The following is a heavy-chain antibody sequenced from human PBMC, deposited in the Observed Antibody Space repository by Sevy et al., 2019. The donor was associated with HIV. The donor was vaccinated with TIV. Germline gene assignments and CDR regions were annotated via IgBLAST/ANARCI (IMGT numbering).Heavy chain of an antibody. CDR3: ARAVAYPDAFDI. Sequence: SETLSLTCTVSGGSITSGGYYWNWLRQHPGKGLEWIGYFYYSGNTYYPPSLKSRVTISVDTSKKQFSLELSSVTAADTAVYYCARAVAYPDAFDIWGQGTMVTVSS. D-gene: IGHD2-15*01. J-gene: IGHJ3*02. CDR1: GGSITSGGYY. CDR2: FYYSGNT. V-gene: IGHV4-31*03.